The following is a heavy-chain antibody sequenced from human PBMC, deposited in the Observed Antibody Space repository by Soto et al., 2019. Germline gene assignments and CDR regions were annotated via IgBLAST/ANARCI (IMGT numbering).Heavy chain of an antibody. CDR2: IYSGGST. Sequence: PGGSLRLSCAASGFTVSSNYMSWVRQAPGKGLDWVSVIYSGGSTYYADSVKGRFTISRHNSKNTLYLQMNSLRAEDTAVYYCARDRIAAAGLYYYYYYGMDVWGQGTTVTVSS. CDR1: GFTVSSNY. J-gene: IGHJ6*02. D-gene: IGHD6-13*01. CDR3: ARDRIAAAGLYYYYYYGMDV. V-gene: IGHV3-53*04.